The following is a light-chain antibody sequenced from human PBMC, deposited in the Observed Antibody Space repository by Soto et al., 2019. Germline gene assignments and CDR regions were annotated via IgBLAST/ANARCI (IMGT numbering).Light chain of an antibody. CDR3: HQHGNAPPWT. V-gene: IGKV3-11*01. CDR2: DAS. J-gene: IGKJ1*01. Sequence: IALSQSPGNLSLPPGGSTPLSSRARHSVSDYLAWYQQKPGQPPRLLIYDASKRATGIPPRFSGSGSTTDFTLTISSLEPEDFAVYYCHQHGNAPPWTFGQGTKVDIK. CDR1: HSVSDY.